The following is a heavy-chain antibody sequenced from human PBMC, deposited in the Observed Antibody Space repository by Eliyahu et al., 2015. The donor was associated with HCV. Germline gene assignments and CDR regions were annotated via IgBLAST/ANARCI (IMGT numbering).Heavy chain of an antibody. CDR2: TYYRSKWYN. CDR1: GDSVSSNSXA. CDR3: ARGVGDGYNLRVQDRSPLDNWFDP. V-gene: IGHV6-1*01. J-gene: IGHJ5*02. D-gene: IGHD5-24*01. Sequence: QVQLQQSGPGLVKPSQTLSLTCAISGDSVSSNSXAXNWIRQSPSRGLEWLGRTYYRSKWYNDYAVSVKSRITINPDTSKNQFSLQLNSVTPEDTAVYYCARGVGDGYNLRVQDRSPLDNWFDPWGQGTLVTVSS.